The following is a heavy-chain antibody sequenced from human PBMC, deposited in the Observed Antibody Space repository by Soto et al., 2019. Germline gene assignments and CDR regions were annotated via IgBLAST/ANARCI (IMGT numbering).Heavy chain of an antibody. D-gene: IGHD2-15*01. V-gene: IGHV2-5*02. CDR1: GFSLSTSGVG. CDR2: IYWDDDK. J-gene: IGHJ6*02. Sequence: QITLKESGPTLVKPTQTLTLTCTFSGFSLSTSGVGVAWIRQPPGKALEWLALIYWDDDKRYRPSLESRLTITEDTSKHQVVLTMTNMDSVDTATYYCAYLPCSGGSCDWFSFSGMDVWGQGTTVTVSS. CDR3: AYLPCSGGSCDWFSFSGMDV.